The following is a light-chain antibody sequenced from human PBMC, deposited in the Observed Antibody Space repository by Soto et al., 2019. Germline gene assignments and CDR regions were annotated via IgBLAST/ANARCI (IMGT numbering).Light chain of an antibody. CDR3: QQYNSYSWT. CDR1: QSISSW. Sequence: DIQMTQSPSTLSASVGDRVTITCRASQSISSWLAWYQQKPGKAPNLLIYKASSLESGVPSRFSGSVSGTEFTLTISSLQPEDFATYYCQQYNSYSWTFGQGTKVEIK. CDR2: KAS. J-gene: IGKJ1*01. V-gene: IGKV1-5*03.